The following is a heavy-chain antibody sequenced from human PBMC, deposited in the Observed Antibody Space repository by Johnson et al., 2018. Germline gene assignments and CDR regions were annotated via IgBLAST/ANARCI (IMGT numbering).Heavy chain of an antibody. CDR2: IRSKANSYAT. J-gene: IGHJ1*01. V-gene: IGHV3-73*02. CDR1: GFTFSGSA. Sequence: VQLQESGGGLVQPGGSLKLSCAASGFTFSGSAMHWVRQASGKGLEWIGRIRSKANSYATAYAASGKGRFTISRDDSKNTAYLQMNSLKTEDKAVYYRTSEGHWGQGTLVTVSS. CDR3: TSEGH.